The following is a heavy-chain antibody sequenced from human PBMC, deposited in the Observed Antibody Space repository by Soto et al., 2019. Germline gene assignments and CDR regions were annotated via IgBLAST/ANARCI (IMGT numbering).Heavy chain of an antibody. J-gene: IGHJ4*02. D-gene: IGHD6-25*01. Sequence: ASVKVSCKASGYTFTSYYMNWVRQAPGQGLEWLGIINPSGGYTTYAQRFLGRVTMTSDTSTSTVHMELSSLTSEDTAEYFCARATTTSGRRFDHWGQGTLVTVSS. CDR1: GYTFTSYY. V-gene: IGHV1-46*01. CDR2: INPSGGYT. CDR3: ARATTTSGRRFDH.